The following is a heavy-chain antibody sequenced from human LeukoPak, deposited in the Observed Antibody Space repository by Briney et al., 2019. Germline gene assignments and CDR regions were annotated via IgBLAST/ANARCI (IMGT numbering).Heavy chain of an antibody. CDR3: ARRLNGYNVGGRDYFGMDV. CDR1: GGSFHNYY. J-gene: IGHJ6*02. D-gene: IGHD5-24*01. CDR2: IYYNGNT. V-gene: IGHV4-59*08. Sequence: SETLSLTCTVSGGSFHNYYWSWIRQPPGKGLEWIGYIYYNGNTQYNPSLKSRVTISLNTSNNQFSLMLNSVTAADTAVYYCARRLNGYNVGGRDYFGMDVWGQGTTVTVS.